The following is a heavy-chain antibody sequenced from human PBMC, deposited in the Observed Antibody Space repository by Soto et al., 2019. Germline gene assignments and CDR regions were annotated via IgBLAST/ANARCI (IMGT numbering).Heavy chain of an antibody. CDR1: GFTFSSYG. CDR2: IWYDGSNK. D-gene: IGHD2-15*01. V-gene: IGHV3-33*01. J-gene: IGHJ6*02. Sequence: HPGGSLRLSCAASGFTFSSYGMHWVRQAPGKGLEWVAVIWYDGSNKYYADSVKGRFTISRDNSKNTLYLQMNSLRAEDTAVYYCARDPSGYCSGGSCLYYYYHYGMDVWGQGTTVTVSS. CDR3: ARDPSGYCSGGSCLYYYYHYGMDV.